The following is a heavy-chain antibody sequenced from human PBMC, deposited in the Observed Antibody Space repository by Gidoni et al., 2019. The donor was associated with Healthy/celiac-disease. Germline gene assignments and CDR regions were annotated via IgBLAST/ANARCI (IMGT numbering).Heavy chain of an antibody. Sequence: QVQLVQSGAEVKKPGSSVKVSCKASGGTFSSYAISWVRQAPGQGLEWMGGIIPIFGTANYAQKFQGRVTITADESTSTAYMELSSLRSEDTAVYYCARGPRGGSSPWGYNWFDPWGQGTLVTVSS. CDR2: IIPIFGTA. V-gene: IGHV1-69*01. J-gene: IGHJ5*02. D-gene: IGHD6-6*01. CDR3: ARGPRGGSSPWGYNWFDP. CDR1: GGTFSSYA.